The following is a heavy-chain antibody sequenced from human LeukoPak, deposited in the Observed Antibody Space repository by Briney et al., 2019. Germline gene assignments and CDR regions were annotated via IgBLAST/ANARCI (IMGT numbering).Heavy chain of an antibody. CDR3: ATDPNPYSSTSGYFDF. Sequence: ASVTVSCKASGGNFRNYGFHWVRQAPGQGLEWMGGMPPIFGTANYAQKFQGRVTITADESSNTASLDLSSLTSEDTAVYYCATDPNPYSSTSGYFDFWGQGTLVTVSS. CDR1: GGNFRNYG. V-gene: IGHV1-69*13. D-gene: IGHD6-13*01. J-gene: IGHJ4*02. CDR2: MPPIFGTA.